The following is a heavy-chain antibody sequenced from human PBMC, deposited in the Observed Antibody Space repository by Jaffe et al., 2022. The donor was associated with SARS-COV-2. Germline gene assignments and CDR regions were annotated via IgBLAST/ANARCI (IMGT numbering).Heavy chain of an antibody. J-gene: IGHJ4*02. V-gene: IGHV3-48*03. CDR1: GFTFSSYE. D-gene: IGHD5-18*01. CDR2: ISSSGSTI. Sequence: EVQLVESGGGLVQPGGSLRLSCAASGFTFSSYEMNWVRQAPGKGLEWVSYISSSGSTIYYADSVKGRFTISRDNAKNSLYLQMNSLRAEDTAVYYCARDGQYSYGPYFDYWGQGTLVTVSS. CDR3: ARDGQYSYGPYFDY.